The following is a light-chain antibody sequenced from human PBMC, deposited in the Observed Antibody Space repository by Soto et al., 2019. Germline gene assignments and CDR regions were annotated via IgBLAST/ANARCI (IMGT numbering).Light chain of an antibody. V-gene: IGLV2-14*03. CDR2: YVS. J-gene: IGLJ2*01. Sequence: QSALTQPASVSGSPGQSITISCTGTSSDVGGYNYVSWYQQHPDKAPQLMIFYVSNRPSGISDRFSGSKSGNTASLTISGLQAEDEADYYCSSYTSTNTLVFGGGTKVTVL. CDR1: SSDVGGYNY. CDR3: SSYTSTNTLV.